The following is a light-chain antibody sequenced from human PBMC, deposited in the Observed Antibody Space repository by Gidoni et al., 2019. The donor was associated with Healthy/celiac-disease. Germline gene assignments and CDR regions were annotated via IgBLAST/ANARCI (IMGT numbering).Light chain of an antibody. CDR1: QDISNY. CDR2: DAS. CDR3: QQYDNLLFT. Sequence: DIQMTQYPSSLSASVGDRVTITCQASQDISNYLNWYQQQPGKAPKLLIYDASNLETGVPSRFSGSGSGTDFTFTISSLQPEDIATYYCQQYDNLLFTFGPGTKVDIK. J-gene: IGKJ3*01. V-gene: IGKV1-33*01.